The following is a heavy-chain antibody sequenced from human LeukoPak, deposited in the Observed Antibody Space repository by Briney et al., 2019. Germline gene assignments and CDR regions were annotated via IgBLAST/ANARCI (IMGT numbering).Heavy chain of an antibody. V-gene: IGHV3-23*01. CDR2: INGPSNSV. D-gene: IGHD1-26*01. Sequence: GGSLRLSCVASGFTFSSYTMSWVRQAPGKGLERVAGINGPSNSVYDGDSVKGRFTIDRDNSKNTVDLQMNSLRAEDTAIYYCAKERWDPRYSCVVAVWGQGTTVTVSS. CDR3: AKERWDPRYSCVVAV. J-gene: IGHJ6*02. CDR1: GFTFSSYT.